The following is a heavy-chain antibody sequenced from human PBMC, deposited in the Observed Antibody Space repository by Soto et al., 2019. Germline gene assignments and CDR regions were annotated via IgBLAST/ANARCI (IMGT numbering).Heavy chain of an antibody. CDR3: AIEAGYSDGSVFDD. D-gene: IGHD5-18*01. Sequence: QAQLVQSGAEVKKPGSSVKVSCTASGGTFGNHAISWVRHAPGQGLEWRGAIIPVLGVGDNAQKFQGSVTSTADKSPNTAYMELSSLRSEDTAHYYCAIEAGYSDGSVFDDWGPGTRVSFSS. J-gene: IGHJ4*02. CDR2: IIPVLGVG. CDR1: GGTFGNHA. V-gene: IGHV1-69*09.